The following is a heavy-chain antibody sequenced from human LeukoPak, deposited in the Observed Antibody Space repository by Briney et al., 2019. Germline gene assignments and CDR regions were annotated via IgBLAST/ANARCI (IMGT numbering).Heavy chain of an antibody. D-gene: IGHD5-12*01. Sequence: QPGGSLRLSCVASGFTFRNHDFHWVRRAPGKGLEWAALMRFDGGDRHFSDSAKGRFTISRDNSQNTLELHMTSLRPADTALYSCVRALHSNSGRTYFDLWGLGTQVTVSS. CDR3: VRALHSNSGRTYFDL. CDR2: MRFDGGDR. CDR1: GFTFRNHD. V-gene: IGHV3-30*02. J-gene: IGHJ4*02.